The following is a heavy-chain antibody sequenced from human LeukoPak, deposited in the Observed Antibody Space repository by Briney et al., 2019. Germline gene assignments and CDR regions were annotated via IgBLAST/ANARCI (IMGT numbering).Heavy chain of an antibody. CDR2: INPNSGDT. V-gene: IGHV1-2*06. CDR3: ARDYCSSTSCLFDY. CDR1: GYIFTSHY. Sequence: ASVKVSCKASGYIFTSHYMHWVRQAPGQGLEWMGRINPNSGDTNYAQKFQGRVTMTRDTSISTAYMELSRLRSDDTAVYYCARDYCSSTSCLFDYWGQGTLVTVPS. D-gene: IGHD2-2*01. J-gene: IGHJ4*02.